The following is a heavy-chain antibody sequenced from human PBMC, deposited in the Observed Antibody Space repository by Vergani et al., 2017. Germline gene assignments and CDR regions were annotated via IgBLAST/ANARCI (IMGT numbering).Heavy chain of an antibody. V-gene: IGHV3-33*01. CDR3: ARDSEDIVVVPAARSPIYYYYMDV. CDR1: GFTFSSYG. D-gene: IGHD2-2*01. J-gene: IGHJ6*03. CDR2: IWYDGSKK. Sequence: QVQLVESGGGVVQPGRSLRLSCAASGFTFSSYGMHWVRQAPGKGLEWVAVIWYDGSKKYYADSVKGRFTISRDNSKNTLYLQMNSLRAEDTAVYYCARDSEDIVVVPAARSPIYYYYMDVWGKGTTVTVSS.